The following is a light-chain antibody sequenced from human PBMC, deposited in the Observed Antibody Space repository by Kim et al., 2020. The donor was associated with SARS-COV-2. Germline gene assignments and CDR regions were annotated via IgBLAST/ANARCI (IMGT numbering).Light chain of an antibody. J-gene: IGKJ4*01. V-gene: IGKV1-9*01. CDR1: QDISSY. CDR2: AGS. Sequence: ILLTQSPSSLSASVGDRVTITCRASQDISSYLAWYQQKPGKAPKLLIYAGSTLQSGVPSRFSGSGSGTDFTLTISSLQPEDFATYDCQQVNSLTFGGGTKGDIK. CDR3: QQVNSLT.